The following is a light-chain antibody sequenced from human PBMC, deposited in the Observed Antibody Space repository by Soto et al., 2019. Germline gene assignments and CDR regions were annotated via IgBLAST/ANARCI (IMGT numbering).Light chain of an antibody. CDR3: HQYGSSPYT. V-gene: IGKV3-20*01. CDR2: GAS. Sequence: EIVLTQSPGTLSLSPGERATLSCRASQSVSNSYLAWYQQKPGQAPRLLIYGASSRATGIPDRFSGSGSGTNFTLTISRLEPEEFAVYYWHQYGSSPYTFGQVTKLEIK. CDR1: QSVSNSY. J-gene: IGKJ2*01.